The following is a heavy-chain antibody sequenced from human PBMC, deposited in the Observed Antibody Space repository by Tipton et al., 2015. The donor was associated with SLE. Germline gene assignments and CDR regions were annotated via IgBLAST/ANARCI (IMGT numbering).Heavy chain of an antibody. D-gene: IGHD5-18*01. CDR3: ARLREYTYGCDY. Sequence: TLSLTCTVSGGSITSYYWGWIRQPPGKGLEWIGSIYYSGSTYYNPSLKSRVTISVDTSKNQFSLKLSSVTAADTAVYYCARLREYTYGCDYWGQGTLVTVSS. V-gene: IGHV4-39*01. CDR1: GGSITSYY. J-gene: IGHJ4*02. CDR2: IYYSGST.